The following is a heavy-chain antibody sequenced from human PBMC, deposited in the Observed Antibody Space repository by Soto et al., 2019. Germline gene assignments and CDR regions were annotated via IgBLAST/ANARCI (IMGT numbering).Heavy chain of an antibody. D-gene: IGHD7-27*01. CDR1: GYTFTTYD. Sequence: QVQLVQSGAEVEKPGASVKVSCTASGYTFTTYDINWVRQAPGQGLEWMGWMNPMSGDTGYAQKFQGRVTMTRDTSRSTAYMELSSLLSEDTAVYYCARHPAETGDFDYWGQGTLVTVSS. J-gene: IGHJ4*02. CDR2: MNPMSGDT. CDR3: ARHPAETGDFDY. V-gene: IGHV1-8*01.